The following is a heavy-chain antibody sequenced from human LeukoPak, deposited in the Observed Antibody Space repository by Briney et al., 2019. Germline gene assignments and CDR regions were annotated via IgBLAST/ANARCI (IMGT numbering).Heavy chain of an antibody. CDR3: ARRGGDCSGTSCFWDYYYYYMDV. D-gene: IGHD2-2*01. Sequence: GASVKVPCKASGYTFTNHAISWVRQAPGQGLEWMGWISAYSGDAKLAQKFQGRVNMTADTSTSTAYLELTSLTSGDTAVYYCARRGGDCSGTSCFWDYYYYYMDVWGKGTTVTVSS. J-gene: IGHJ6*03. V-gene: IGHV1-18*01. CDR1: GYTFTNHA. CDR2: ISAYSGDA.